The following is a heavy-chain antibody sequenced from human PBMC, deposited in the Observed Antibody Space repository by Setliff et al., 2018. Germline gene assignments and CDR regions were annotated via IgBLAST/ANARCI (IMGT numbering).Heavy chain of an antibody. CDR1: GFSFSNYY. CDR3: AKAGGVSTQARRAFDI. Sequence: GSLRLSCVASGFSFSNYYMSWVRQAPGKGLEWVANIKEDGATKFYADSVKGRFTISRDNSKNTLSLQMNSLRAEDTALYYCAKAGGVSTQARRAFDIWGQGTMVTVSS. V-gene: IGHV3-7*01. J-gene: IGHJ3*02. D-gene: IGHD3-16*02. CDR2: IKEDGATK.